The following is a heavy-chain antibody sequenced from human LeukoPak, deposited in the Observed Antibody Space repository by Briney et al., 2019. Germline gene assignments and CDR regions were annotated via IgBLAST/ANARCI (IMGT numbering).Heavy chain of an antibody. Sequence: GGSLRLSCAASGFTFSNAWMSWVRQAPGKGLEWVSFISNSGSTTYYADSVKGRFTLSRDNAENSLYLQMNTLRAEDTAVYYCARERNFYYMDVWGKGTRVTVSS. V-gene: IGHV3-11*04. CDR2: ISNSGSTT. CDR3: ARERNFYYMDV. J-gene: IGHJ6*03. CDR1: GFTFSNAW.